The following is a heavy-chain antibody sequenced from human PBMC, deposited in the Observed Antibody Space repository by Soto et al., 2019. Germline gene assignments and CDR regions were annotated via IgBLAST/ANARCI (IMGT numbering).Heavy chain of an antibody. V-gene: IGHV1-69*01. D-gene: IGHD5-18*01. J-gene: IGHJ6*02. CDR1: GGTFSSYA. Sequence: QVQLVQSGAEVKKPGSSVKVSCKASGGTFSSYAISWVRQAPGQGLEWMGGIIPIFGTANYAQKFQGRVTITADESTSTAYMELSSLRAEDTAVYYCARAPVQRWVHYYYGMDVWGQGTTVTVSS. CDR2: IIPIFGTA. CDR3: ARAPVQRWVHYYYGMDV.